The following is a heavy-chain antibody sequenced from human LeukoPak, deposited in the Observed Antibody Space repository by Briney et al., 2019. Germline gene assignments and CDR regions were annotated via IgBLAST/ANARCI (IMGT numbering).Heavy chain of an antibody. V-gene: IGHV4-59*01. CDR2: IYYSGST. CDR3: ARASWLGYYYYGMDV. CDR1: GGSISSYY. D-gene: IGHD6-13*01. Sequence: PSETLSLTCTVSGGSISSYYWSWIRQPPGKGLEWIGYIYYSGSTNYNPSLKSRVTISVDTSKNQFSLKLSSVTAADTAVYYRARASWLGYYYYGMDVWGQGTTVTVSS. J-gene: IGHJ6*02.